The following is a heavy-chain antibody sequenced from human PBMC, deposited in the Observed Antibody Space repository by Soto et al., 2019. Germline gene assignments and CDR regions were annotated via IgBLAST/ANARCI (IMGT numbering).Heavy chain of an antibody. Sequence: ASVKVSCKASGYTFTSYGISWVRQAPGQGLEWMGWISAYNGNTNYAQKLQGRVTMTTDTSTSTAYMELRSLRSDDTAVYYCARDRYYDFWSGYYSGAFDIWGHGTMVTVSS. CDR1: GYTFTSYG. D-gene: IGHD3-3*01. CDR2: ISAYNGNT. J-gene: IGHJ3*02. CDR3: ARDRYYDFWSGYYSGAFDI. V-gene: IGHV1-18*01.